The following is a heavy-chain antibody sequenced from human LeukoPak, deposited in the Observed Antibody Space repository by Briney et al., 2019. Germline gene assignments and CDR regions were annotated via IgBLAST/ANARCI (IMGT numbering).Heavy chain of an antibody. CDR2: ISSSGSTI. CDR1: GFTFSDYY. CDR3: ARKYYDFWSGYFNWFDP. D-gene: IGHD3-3*01. V-gene: IGHV3-11*04. J-gene: IGHJ5*02. Sequence: GGSLRLSCAASGFTFSDYYMSWIRQAPGKGLEWVSYISSSGSTIYYADSVKGRFTISRDNAKNSLYLQMNSLRAEDTAVYYCARKYYDFWSGYFNWFDPWGQGTLVTVSS.